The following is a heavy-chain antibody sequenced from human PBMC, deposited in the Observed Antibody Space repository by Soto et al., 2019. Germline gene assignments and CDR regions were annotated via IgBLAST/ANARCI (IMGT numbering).Heavy chain of an antibody. CDR1: GGSITSYF. Sequence: SETLSLTCTVSGGSITSYFWTWIRQPPGKGLEWIGYIYHRGNTNYNPSLKSRVTFSVDTSKNQFYLKLSSVTAADTAVYYCERDKYYDSTGNFDFCGQGTLVTVSS. V-gene: IGHV4-59*01. CDR2: IYHRGNT. J-gene: IGHJ4*02. D-gene: IGHD3-22*01. CDR3: ERDKYYDSTGNFDF.